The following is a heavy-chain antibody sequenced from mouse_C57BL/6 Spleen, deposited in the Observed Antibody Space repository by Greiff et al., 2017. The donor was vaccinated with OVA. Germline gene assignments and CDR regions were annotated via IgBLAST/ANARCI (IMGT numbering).Heavy chain of an antibody. CDR1: GYSFTGYY. CDR2: INPSTGGT. V-gene: IGHV1-42*01. CDR3: ARSGTTVVAPYDGAMDY. D-gene: IGHD1-1*01. J-gene: IGHJ4*01. Sequence: VQLQQSGPELVKPGASVKISCKASGYSFTGYYMNWVKQSPEKSLEWIGEINPSTGGTTYNQKFKAKATLTVDKSSSTAYMQLKSLTSEDSAVYYCARSGTTVVAPYDGAMDYWGQGTSVTVSS.